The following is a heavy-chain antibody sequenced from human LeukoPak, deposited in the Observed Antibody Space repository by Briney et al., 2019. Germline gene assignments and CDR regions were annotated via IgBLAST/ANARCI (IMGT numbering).Heavy chain of an antibody. Sequence: ASVKVSCKASGYTFTGYYMHWVRQAPGQGLEWMGWINPNSGGTNYAQKFQGRVTMTRDTSISTAYMELSRLRSDDTAVYYCARGRIVGAPLGYFDLWGRGTLVTVSS. J-gene: IGHJ2*01. CDR2: INPNSGGT. CDR3: ARGRIVGAPLGYFDL. D-gene: IGHD1-26*01. V-gene: IGHV1-2*02. CDR1: GYTFTGYY.